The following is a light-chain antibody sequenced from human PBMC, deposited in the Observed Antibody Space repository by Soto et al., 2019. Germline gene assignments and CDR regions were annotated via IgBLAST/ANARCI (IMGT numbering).Light chain of an antibody. CDR2: DVS. Sequence: QSALTQPASVSGSPGQSITISCTGTSSDVGGYNYVSWYQQHPGKAPKLMIYDVSNRPSGVSNRFSGSKSGNTASLTISGLQAEDEADYYCSSYTSSSTSYVVFGGWTKLTVL. CDR3: SSYTSSSTSYVV. J-gene: IGLJ2*01. CDR1: SSDVGGYNY. V-gene: IGLV2-14*01.